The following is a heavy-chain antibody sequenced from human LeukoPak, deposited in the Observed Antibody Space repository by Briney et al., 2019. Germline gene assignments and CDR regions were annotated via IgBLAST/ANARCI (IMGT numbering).Heavy chain of an antibody. J-gene: IGHJ4*02. V-gene: IGHV4-59*08. Sequence: PSETLSLTCAVCGGSISSYYWSWIRQPPGKGLEWIGYIYYSGSTNYNPSLKSRVTISVDTSKNQFSLKLSSVTAADTAVYYCARLYGSGSYPLDYWGQGTLVSVSS. CDR3: ARLYGSGSYPLDY. CDR1: GGSISSYY. D-gene: IGHD3-10*01. CDR2: IYYSGST.